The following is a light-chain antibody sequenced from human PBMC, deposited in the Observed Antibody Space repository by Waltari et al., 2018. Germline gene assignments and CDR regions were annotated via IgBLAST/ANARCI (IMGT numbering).Light chain of an antibody. CDR1: SSDVGSYNL. CDR3: CSYAGSSTWV. Sequence: QSALTQPASVPGSPGQSITLSCTGPSSDVGSYNLVSWYQQHPGKVPKLLIYEVSKRPSGVSNRFSGSKSGSTASLTISGLQAEDEADYYCCSYAGSSTWVFGGGTKLTVL. CDR2: EVS. J-gene: IGLJ3*02. V-gene: IGLV2-23*02.